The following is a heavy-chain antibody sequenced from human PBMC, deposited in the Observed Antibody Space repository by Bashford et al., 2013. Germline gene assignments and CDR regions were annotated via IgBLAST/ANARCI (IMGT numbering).Heavy chain of an antibody. V-gene: IGHV4-39*01. CDR3: ARRPTVYSSGWPG. J-gene: IGHJ4*02. D-gene: IGHD6-19*01. Sequence: SETLSLTCTVSGGSISSDSYYWDWIRQPPGKGLEWIGSIYYSGSTYYNPSLKSRVTISVDTSKNQFSLKLSSVTAADTAVYYCARRPTVYSSGWPGWGQGTLVTVSS. CDR2: IYYSGST. CDR1: GGSISSDSYY.